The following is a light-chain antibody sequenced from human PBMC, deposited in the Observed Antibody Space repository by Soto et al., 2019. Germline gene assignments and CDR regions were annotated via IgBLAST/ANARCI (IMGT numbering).Light chain of an antibody. CDR3: HHYSNWPPT. CDR2: YAS. CDR1: ESVHRN. Sequence: EVVMTQSPATLSVSPGERVTLSCRASESVHRNLAWYQQKPGPGPSLLIYYASTRATGVPDRFTGSGSGTEFTLTISSLQSEDFGVYHCHHYSNWPPTFGPGTKVEIK. J-gene: IGKJ3*01. V-gene: IGKV3-15*01.